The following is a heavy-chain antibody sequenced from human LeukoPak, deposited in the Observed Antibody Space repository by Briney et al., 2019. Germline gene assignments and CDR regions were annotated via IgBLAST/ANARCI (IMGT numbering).Heavy chain of an antibody. Sequence: SETPSLTCTVSGGSISSYYWGWVRQSPVKGLEWLGHIYHTGTTLYSPHLNNRLTVSVDSSKNQFSLTLNSVTAADTAVYYCASVSVWELATHTGGSFDYWGRGILVTVSS. D-gene: IGHD1-26*01. J-gene: IGHJ4*02. CDR3: ASVSVWELATHTGGSFDY. CDR2: IYHTGTT. CDR1: GGSISSYY. V-gene: IGHV4-59*06.